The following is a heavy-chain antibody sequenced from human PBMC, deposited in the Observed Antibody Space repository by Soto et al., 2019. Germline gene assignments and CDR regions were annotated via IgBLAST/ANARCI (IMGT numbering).Heavy chain of an antibody. CDR1: GFTFTSSA. CDR2: IVVGSGNT. J-gene: IGHJ4*02. V-gene: IGHV1-58*01. CDR3: AAGSWFGELPIDY. Sequence: SVNVSCKASGFTFTSSAVQWVRQARGQRLEWIGWIVVGSGNTNYAQKFQERVTITRDMTTSTAYMELSRLRSEDTAVYYCAAGSWFGELPIDYWGQGTLVTVSS. D-gene: IGHD3-10*01.